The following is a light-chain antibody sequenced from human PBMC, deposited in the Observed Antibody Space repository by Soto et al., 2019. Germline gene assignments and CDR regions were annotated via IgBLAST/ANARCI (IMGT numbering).Light chain of an antibody. CDR2: EVN. CDR1: SSDVGGYNY. Sequence: QSVLTQPPSASESPGQSVTISCTGTSSDVGGYNYVSWYQQHPGRAPRLMIYEVNKRPSGVPDRFSGSKSGDTASLTVSGLQAEDEADYYCYSYAGSHNVFGTGTKLTVL. J-gene: IGLJ1*01. CDR3: YSYAGSHNV. V-gene: IGLV2-8*01.